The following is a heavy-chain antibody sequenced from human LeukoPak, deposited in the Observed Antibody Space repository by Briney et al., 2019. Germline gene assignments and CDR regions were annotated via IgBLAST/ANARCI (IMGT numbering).Heavy chain of an antibody. Sequence: ASVKVSCKASGGTFSSYAISWVRQAPGQGLEWMGRIIPIFGTANYAQKFQGRVTITTDESTSTAYMELSSLRSEDTAVYYCARGPTYYYDSSGYYEGWGQGTLVTVSS. CDR3: ARGPTYYYDSSGYYEG. D-gene: IGHD3-22*01. CDR1: GGTFSSYA. CDR2: IIPIFGTA. V-gene: IGHV1-69*05. J-gene: IGHJ4*02.